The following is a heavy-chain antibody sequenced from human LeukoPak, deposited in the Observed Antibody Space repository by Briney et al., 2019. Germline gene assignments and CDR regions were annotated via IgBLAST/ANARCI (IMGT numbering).Heavy chain of an antibody. CDR3: ARVAFRSSSYISGIDY. D-gene: IGHD1-20*01. CDR2: IYSGGST. V-gene: IGHV3-53*01. CDR1: GLTVTSNY. Sequence: PGGSLRLSCAASGLTVTSNYMSWFRQAPGKGLEWVSVIYSGGSTYYADSVKGRLTISRDNSKNTLYLQMNNLRAEDTAVYYCARVAFRSSSYISGIDYWGQGTLVTVSS. J-gene: IGHJ4*02.